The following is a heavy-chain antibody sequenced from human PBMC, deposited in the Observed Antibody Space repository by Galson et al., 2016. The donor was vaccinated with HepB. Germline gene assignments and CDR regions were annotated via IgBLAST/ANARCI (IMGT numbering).Heavy chain of an antibody. CDR2: ISGTSTYI. CDR1: LFSFSTYT. Sequence: SLRLSCAVSLFSFSTYTINWLRQAPGKGLEWVSSISGTSTYIFYSDSVRGRFTISRDNAKTSVFLHMSSLRAEDTAVYFCATSGGGYHFYYDYWGQGTLVTVSS. V-gene: IGHV3-21*01. D-gene: IGHD3-22*01. CDR3: ATSGGGYHFYYDY. J-gene: IGHJ4*02.